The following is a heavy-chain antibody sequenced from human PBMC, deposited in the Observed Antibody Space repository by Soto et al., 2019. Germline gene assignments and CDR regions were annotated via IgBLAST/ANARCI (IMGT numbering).Heavy chain of an antibody. D-gene: IGHD2-15*01. Sequence: PGESLKISCKGSGYSFTTYWIGWVRQMPGKGLEWMGIIYPGDSDTRYSPYFQGQVTISVDKSISTVYLQWSSMKAWDTATYYCARLRSCSSGSCYGDFWGQGTLVTVSS. J-gene: IGHJ4*02. CDR3: ARLRSCSSGSCYGDF. V-gene: IGHV5-51*01. CDR1: GYSFTTYW. CDR2: IYPGDSDT.